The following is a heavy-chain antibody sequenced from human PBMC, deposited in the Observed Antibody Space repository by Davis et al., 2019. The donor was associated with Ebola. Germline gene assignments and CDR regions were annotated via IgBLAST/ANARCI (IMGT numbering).Heavy chain of an antibody. CDR2: VTSYSDHI. CDR3: ARDQLAYYYYGMDV. V-gene: IGHV3-21*01. Sequence: GESLKISCAASGFPFTTYSMNWVRQAPGKGLEWVSSVTSYSDHIYYADSVKGRFTISRDNAKNSLYLQMNSLRAEDTAVYYCARDQLAYYYYGMDVWGQGTTVTVSS. J-gene: IGHJ6*02. D-gene: IGHD1-1*01. CDR1: GFPFTTYS.